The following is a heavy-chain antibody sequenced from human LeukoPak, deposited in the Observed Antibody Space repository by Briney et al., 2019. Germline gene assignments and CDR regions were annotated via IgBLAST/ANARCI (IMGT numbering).Heavy chain of an antibody. CDR3: ARGGVRPGLWFDP. Sequence: ASMKVSCKASGYTFTGYYLHWVRQAPGQGLEWMGWISPNSGATNYAQKFQGRVTMTRDTSINTAYMEVSRLRSDDTAVYYCARGGVRPGLWFDPWGQGTLVTVSS. J-gene: IGHJ5*02. CDR1: GYTFTGYY. D-gene: IGHD3-10*02. V-gene: IGHV1-2*02. CDR2: ISPNSGAT.